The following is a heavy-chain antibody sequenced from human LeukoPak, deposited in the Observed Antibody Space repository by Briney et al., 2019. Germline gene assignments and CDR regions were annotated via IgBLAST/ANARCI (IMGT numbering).Heavy chain of an antibody. J-gene: IGHJ5*02. Sequence: ASVKVSCKASGYTFTSYGISWVRQAHGQGLEWMGWISAYNGNTNYAQKLQGRVTMTTDTSTSTAYMELRSLRSDDTAVYYCARDHGGATYDWFDPWGQGTLVTVSS. CDR2: ISAYNGNT. CDR3: ARDHGGATYDWFDP. D-gene: IGHD1-26*01. V-gene: IGHV1-18*01. CDR1: GYTFTSYG.